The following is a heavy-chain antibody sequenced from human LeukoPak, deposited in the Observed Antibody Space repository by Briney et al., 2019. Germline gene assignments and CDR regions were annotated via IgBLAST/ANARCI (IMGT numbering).Heavy chain of an antibody. V-gene: IGHV4-39*07. J-gene: IGHJ3*02. CDR3: ARWKYYYDSSGYYEGAFDI. D-gene: IGHD3-22*01. CDR2: IYYSGST. Sequence: TSETLSLACTVSGGSISSSSYYWGWIRQPPGKGLEWIGSIYYSGSTNYNPSLKSRVTISVDTSKNQFSLKLSSVTAADTAVYYCARWKYYYDSSGYYEGAFDIWGQGTMVTVSS. CDR1: GGSISSSSYY.